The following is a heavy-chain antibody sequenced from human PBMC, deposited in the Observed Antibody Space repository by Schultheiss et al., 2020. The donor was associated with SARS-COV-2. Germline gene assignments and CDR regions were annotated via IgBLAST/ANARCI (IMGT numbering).Heavy chain of an antibody. CDR2: ISSNGGST. D-gene: IGHD3-3*01. CDR1: GFTFSSYA. Sequence: GESLKISCSASGFTFSSYAMHWVRQAPGKGLEYVSAISSNGGSTYYADSVKGRFTISRDNSKNTLYLQMNSLRAEDTAVYYCARDLTSTYYDFWSGYYGGYFDYWGQGTLVTVSS. J-gene: IGHJ4*02. V-gene: IGHV3-64*04. CDR3: ARDLTSTYYDFWSGYYGGYFDY.